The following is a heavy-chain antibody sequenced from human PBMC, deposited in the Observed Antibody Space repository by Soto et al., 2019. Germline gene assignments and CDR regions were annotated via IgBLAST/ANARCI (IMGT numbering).Heavy chain of an antibody. D-gene: IGHD3-3*01. CDR2: IYSGGST. CDR3: ARSPRSGYFYYGMAV. J-gene: IGHJ6*02. CDR1: GFTVSSNY. V-gene: IGHV3-53*02. Sequence: EVQLVETGGGLIQPGGSLRLSCAASGFTVSSNYMSWVRQAPGKGLEWVSVIYSGGSTYYADSVKGRFTISRDNSTNTLDLQMNSMRAEDTAVYYCARSPRSGYFYYGMAVWGQGTTVSVSS.